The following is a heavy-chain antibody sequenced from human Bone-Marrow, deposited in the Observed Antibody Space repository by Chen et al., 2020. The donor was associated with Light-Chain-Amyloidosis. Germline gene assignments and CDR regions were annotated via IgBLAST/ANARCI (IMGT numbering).Heavy chain of an antibody. CDR3: ARDPAYSAFDI. Sequence: EVQLVESGGGLVQPGGSLSPPCAASGFTFVNFPRTGGRQAPGRGLEWVTTINPAGNSINYLDSVRGRFTVSRDNAKNSLYLQMNSLTAEDTALYYCARDPAYSAFDIWGQGAMVTVSS. CDR1: GFTFVNFP. J-gene: IGHJ3*02. CDR2: INPAGNSI. V-gene: IGHV3-7*05. D-gene: IGHD4-4*01.